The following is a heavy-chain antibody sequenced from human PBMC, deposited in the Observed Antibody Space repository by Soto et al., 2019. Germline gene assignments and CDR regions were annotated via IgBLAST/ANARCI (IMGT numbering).Heavy chain of an antibody. D-gene: IGHD6-13*01. V-gene: IGHV4-4*07. CDR2: IDASGNS. CDR3: ARYSSNWFQTEGMDV. J-gene: IGHJ6*02. CDR1: GDSISSYY. Sequence: QVQLQESGPGLVKASETLSLTCTVSGDSISSYYWNWIRQPAGKGLAWIGRIDASGNSNYNPSLKSRVTMSVDTSKKQFSLKVTSVTAADTAVYYCARYSSNWFQTEGMDVWGQGTTVTVSS.